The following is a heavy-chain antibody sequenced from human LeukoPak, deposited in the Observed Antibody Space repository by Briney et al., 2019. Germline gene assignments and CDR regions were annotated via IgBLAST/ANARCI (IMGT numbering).Heavy chain of an antibody. CDR1: GYTFTSYY. CDR3: ARVYCSSTSCLMYFDY. V-gene: IGHV1-46*01. Sequence: ASVKVSCKASGYTFTSYYMHWVRQAPGQGLEWMGIINPSGGSTSYAQKFQGRVTMTRDTSTSTVCMELSSLRSEDTAVYYCARVYCSSTSCLMYFDYWGQGTLVTASS. D-gene: IGHD2-2*01. J-gene: IGHJ4*02. CDR2: INPSGGST.